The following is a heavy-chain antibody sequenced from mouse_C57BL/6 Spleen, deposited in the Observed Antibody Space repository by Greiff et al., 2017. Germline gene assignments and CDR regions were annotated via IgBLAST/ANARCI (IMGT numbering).Heavy chain of an antibody. J-gene: IGHJ4*01. CDR1: GFTFSSYG. D-gene: IGHD1-1*01. Sequence: EVHLVESGGDLVKPGGSLKLSCAASGFTFSSYGMSWVRQTPDKRLEWVATISSGGSYTYYPDSVKGRFTISRDNAKNTLYLQMISLKSEDTAMYYCAIHDGSPYYYAMDYWGQGTSVTVSS. CDR2: ISSGGSYT. CDR3: AIHDGSPYYYAMDY. V-gene: IGHV5-6*01.